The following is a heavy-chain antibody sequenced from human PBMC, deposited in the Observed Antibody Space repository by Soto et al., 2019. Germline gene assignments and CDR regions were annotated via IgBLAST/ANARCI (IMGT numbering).Heavy chain of an antibody. CDR1: GYTFTGYY. Sequence: ASVKVSCKASGYTFTGYYMHWVRQAPGQGLEWMGWIKPNSGGTNYAQKFQGWVTMTRDTSISTAYMELSRLRSDDTAVYYCAVKRGGYAGAFDIWGQGTMVTVSS. J-gene: IGHJ3*02. CDR3: AVKRGGYAGAFDI. D-gene: IGHD5-12*01. V-gene: IGHV1-2*04. CDR2: IKPNSGGT.